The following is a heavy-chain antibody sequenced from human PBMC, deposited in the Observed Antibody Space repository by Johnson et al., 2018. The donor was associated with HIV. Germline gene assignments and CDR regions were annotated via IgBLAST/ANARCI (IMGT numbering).Heavy chain of an antibody. CDR2: ISSNGGST. Sequence: VQLVESGGGLVQPGGSLRLSCAASGFTFNNYAMHWVRQAPGKGLEYVSAISSNGGSTYYANSVKGRFTISRDNSKNTLYLQMGSLRAEDMAVYYCARGGASGAFDIWGQGTMVTVSS. J-gene: IGHJ3*02. V-gene: IGHV3-64*01. CDR1: GFTFNNYA. CDR3: ARGGASGAFDI. D-gene: IGHD1-26*01.